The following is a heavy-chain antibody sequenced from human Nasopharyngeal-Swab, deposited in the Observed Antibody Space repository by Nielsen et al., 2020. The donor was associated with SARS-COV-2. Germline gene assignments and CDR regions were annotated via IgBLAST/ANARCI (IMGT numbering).Heavy chain of an antibody. V-gene: IGHV3-53*01. Sequence: GGSLRLSCAASGFTVSSNYMSWVRQAPGKGLEWVSVIYSGGSTYYADSVKGRFTISRDNAKNSLYLQMNSLTAEDTAVYYCARGQQGALYYFDYWGQGTLVTVSS. J-gene: IGHJ4*02. CDR2: IYSGGST. D-gene: IGHD6-13*01. CDR3: ARGQQGALYYFDY. CDR1: GFTVSSNY.